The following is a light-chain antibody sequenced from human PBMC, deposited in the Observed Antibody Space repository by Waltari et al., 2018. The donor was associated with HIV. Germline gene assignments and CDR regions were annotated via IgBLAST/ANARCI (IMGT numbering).Light chain of an antibody. V-gene: IGKV3-15*01. Sequence: EIVMTQSPATLSVSPGERATLSCRASQRVSSNLACYQQKPGQAPRLRIYGASTRATGIPARFSGSGSGTEFTLTISSLQSEDFAVYYCQQYNNWPSFTFGPGTKVDIK. J-gene: IGKJ3*01. CDR1: QRVSSN. CDR3: QQYNNWPSFT. CDR2: GAS.